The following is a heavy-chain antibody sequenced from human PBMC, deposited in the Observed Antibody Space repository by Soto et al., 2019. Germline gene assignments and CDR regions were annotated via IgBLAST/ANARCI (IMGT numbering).Heavy chain of an antibody. J-gene: IGHJ5*01. Sequence: SETLSLTCSVSGASVSSGSFYWSWIRQPPGKGLEWIGFIYNNETFNYNPSPKSRVTLSVDTSKHQFSLKLSSVTAADTAVYYCARVVAPPWGCFVSRGQGTLLTLSS. CDR3: ARVVAPPWGCFVS. CDR2: IYNNETF. CDR1: GASVSSGSFY. D-gene: IGHD2-15*01. V-gene: IGHV4-61*01.